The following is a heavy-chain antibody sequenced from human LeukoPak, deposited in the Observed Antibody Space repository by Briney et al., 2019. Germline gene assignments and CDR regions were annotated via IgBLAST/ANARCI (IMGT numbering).Heavy chain of an antibody. Sequence: GGSLRLSCAASGFTFNKYAMSWVRQAPGKGLEWVSSLSGSGGNTYYADSVKGRFTISRDNSKNTVYLQMNNLRAEDTAVYYCARGVMTDYWGQGTLVTVSS. CDR3: ARGVMTDY. CDR1: GFTFNKYA. CDR2: LSGSGGNT. D-gene: IGHD2-8*01. V-gene: IGHV3-23*01. J-gene: IGHJ4*02.